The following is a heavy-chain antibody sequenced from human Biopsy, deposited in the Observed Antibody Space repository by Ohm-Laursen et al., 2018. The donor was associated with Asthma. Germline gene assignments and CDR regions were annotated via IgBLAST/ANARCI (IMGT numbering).Heavy chain of an antibody. Sequence: SDTLSLTCTVSGGSLSRSSYSWGWIRQPPGRGLEWIGRISYTGNTDIPSLRRRVTLSVDTSKNNFSLKLTAVTAADTAVFYCARHWNWGSFFDYWGQGMLVTVSS. CDR1: GGSLSRSSYS. CDR2: ISYTGNT. D-gene: IGHD7-27*01. V-gene: IGHV4-39*01. CDR3: ARHWNWGSFFDY. J-gene: IGHJ4*02.